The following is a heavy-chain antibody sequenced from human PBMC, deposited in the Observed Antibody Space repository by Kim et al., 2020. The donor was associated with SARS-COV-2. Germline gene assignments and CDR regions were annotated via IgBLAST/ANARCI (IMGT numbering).Heavy chain of an antibody. CDR3: ARVFGCSSTSCYDYYYYGMDV. CDR2: IIPIFGTA. V-gene: IGHV1-69*13. D-gene: IGHD2-2*01. J-gene: IGHJ6*02. Sequence: SVKVSCKASGGTFSSYAISWVRQAPGQGLEWMGGIIPIFGTANYAQKFQGRVTITADESTSTAYMELSSLRSEDTAVYYCARVFGCSSTSCYDYYYYGMDVWGQGTTVTVSS. CDR1: GGTFSSYA.